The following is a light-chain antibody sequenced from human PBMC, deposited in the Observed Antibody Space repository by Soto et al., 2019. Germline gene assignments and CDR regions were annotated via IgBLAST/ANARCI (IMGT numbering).Light chain of an antibody. CDR1: QSVSSN. V-gene: IGKV3-20*01. CDR3: QHYGSSPKP. CDR2: GAS. J-gene: IGKJ1*01. Sequence: DIGMSESPATVSVTKGERATLSCRASQSVSSNLAWYRQKPGQAPRLLIYGASSRATGIPDRFSGSGSGTDFTLTISRLEPEDFAVYYCQHYGSSPKPSAQGTMVDIK.